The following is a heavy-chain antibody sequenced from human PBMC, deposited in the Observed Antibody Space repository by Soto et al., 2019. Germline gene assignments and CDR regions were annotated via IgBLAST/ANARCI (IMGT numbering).Heavy chain of an antibody. D-gene: IGHD3-10*01. V-gene: IGHV3-30-3*01. CDR3: AREGSYYYYGMDV. J-gene: IGHJ6*02. CDR1: GFTFSSYA. Sequence: GGSLRLSCAASGFTFSSYAMHWVRQAPGKGLEWVAVISYDGSNKYYADSVKGRFTISRDNSKNTLYLQMNSLRAEDTAVYYCAREGSYYYYGMDVWGQGTTVTVSS. CDR2: ISYDGSNK.